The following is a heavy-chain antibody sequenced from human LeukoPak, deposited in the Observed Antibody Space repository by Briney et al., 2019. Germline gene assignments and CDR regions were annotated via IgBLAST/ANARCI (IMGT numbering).Heavy chain of an antibody. J-gene: IGHJ6*02. CDR3: ARDSSEGVRFLEWLAMDGMDV. D-gene: IGHD3-3*01. Sequence: ASVTLSCKTSGYTFTGHYIHWVRQAPGQGLGWMGRINPNSGGTDYAQKFQGRVTMTRDTSISTAYMELSGLRSDDTAVYYCARDSSEGVRFLEWLAMDGMDVWGQGTTVTVSS. CDR1: GYTFTGHY. V-gene: IGHV1-2*06. CDR2: INPNSGGT.